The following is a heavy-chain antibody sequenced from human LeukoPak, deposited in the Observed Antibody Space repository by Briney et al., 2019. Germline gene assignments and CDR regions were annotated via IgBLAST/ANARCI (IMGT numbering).Heavy chain of an antibody. CDR2: SSGLSGAA. CDR1: GYTFARYG. CDR3: ARVIWSGYNAYMDI. D-gene: IGHD3-3*01. J-gene: IGHJ6*03. Sequence: ASVRVSCKTSGYTFARYGISWVRQAPGQGREWVGGSSGLSGAANYAQKMQGGVITTTDAYPTTADTELRNVTSDATAVYFCARVIWSGYNAYMDIWGEGTPVSVSS. V-gene: IGHV1-18*01.